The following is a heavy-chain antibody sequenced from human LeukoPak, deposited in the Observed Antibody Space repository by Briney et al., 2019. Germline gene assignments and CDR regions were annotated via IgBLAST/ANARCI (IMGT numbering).Heavy chain of an antibody. CDR1: GFALGTRGLG. CDR3: AHANYYSYFMDV. Sequence: KLSGPTLFHPPRTLTLTCTFSGFALGTRGLGVGWIRQPPGKALEWLSFIYWDDDKYYSPFLKSRLTITKDTSKNQVVLSMTNMDPVDTATYFCAHANYYSYFMDVWGKGTTVTVSS. J-gene: IGHJ6*03. CDR2: IYWDDDK. V-gene: IGHV2-5*02.